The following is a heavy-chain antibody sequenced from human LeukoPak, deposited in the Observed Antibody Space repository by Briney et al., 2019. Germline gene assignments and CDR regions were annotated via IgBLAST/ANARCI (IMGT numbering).Heavy chain of an antibody. CDR3: ARDLGAYYDSSDNWFDP. J-gene: IGHJ5*02. V-gene: IGHV3-74*01. CDR1: GFTFSSYW. CDR2: INTDGSST. Sequence: GGSLRLSCAASGFTFSSYWVHWVRQAPGKGLVWVSRINTDGSSTSYADSVKGRFTISRDNAKNTLYLQMNSLRAEDTALYYCARDLGAYYDSSDNWFDPWGQGTLVTVSS. D-gene: IGHD3-22*01.